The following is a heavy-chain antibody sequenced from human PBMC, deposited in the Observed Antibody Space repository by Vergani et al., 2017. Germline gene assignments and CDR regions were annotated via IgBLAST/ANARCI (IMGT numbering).Heavy chain of an antibody. V-gene: IGHV1-69*01. J-gene: IGHJ4*02. CDR1: GGTFSSYA. CDR2: IIPIFGTA. D-gene: IGHD1-7*01. CDR3: ARDRYNWNYGSYPNYFDY. Sequence: QVQLVQSGAEVKKPGSSVKVSCKASGGTFSSYAISWVRQAPGKGLEWMGGIIPIFGTANYAQKFQGRVKITADESTSTAYMELSSLRSEDTAVYYCARDRYNWNYGSYPNYFDYWGQGTLVTVSS.